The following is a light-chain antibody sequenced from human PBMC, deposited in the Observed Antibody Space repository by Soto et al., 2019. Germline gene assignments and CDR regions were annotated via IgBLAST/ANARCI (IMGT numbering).Light chain of an antibody. Sequence: QSVLTQPPSASGSPGQSVTISCTGTSGDVGGTIYVSWYQQHPGKAPKLIIYDVNNRPSGVPDRFSGSKSGNTASLTISGLQAEDEADYYCNSYTGSTNVFGTGTKVTVL. J-gene: IGLJ1*01. CDR2: DVN. V-gene: IGLV2-8*01. CDR3: NSYTGSTNV. CDR1: SGDVGGTIY.